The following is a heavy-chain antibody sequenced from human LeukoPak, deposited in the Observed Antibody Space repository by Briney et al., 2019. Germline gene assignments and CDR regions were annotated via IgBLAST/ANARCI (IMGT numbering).Heavy chain of an antibody. V-gene: IGHV4-31*03. D-gene: IGHD3-10*01. Sequence: NPSETLSLTCTVSGGSICSGGYYWSWIRQHPGKGLEWIGYIYYSGSTYYNPSLKSRVTISVDTSKNQFSLKLSSVTAADTAVYYCARDNRLWFGELISNWFDPWGQGTLVTVSS. CDR3: ARDNRLWFGELISNWFDP. J-gene: IGHJ5*02. CDR2: IYYSGST. CDR1: GGSICSGGYY.